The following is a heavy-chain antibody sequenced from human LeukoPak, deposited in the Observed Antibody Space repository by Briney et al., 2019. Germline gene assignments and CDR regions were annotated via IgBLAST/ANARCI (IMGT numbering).Heavy chain of an antibody. V-gene: IGHV4-34*01. J-gene: IGHJ4*02. CDR2: INHSGTT. CDR1: GESLSGYY. CDR3: ARGVVWSGYYTPKAVIGFDY. D-gene: IGHD3-3*01. Sequence: SETLSLTCGVYGESLSGYYWSWIRQPPGKGLEWIGEINHSGTTNYNPSLKSRVNISVDTSKKQFSLKLNSVTAADTAMFYCARGVVWSGYYTPKAVIGFDYWGQGTLVTVSS.